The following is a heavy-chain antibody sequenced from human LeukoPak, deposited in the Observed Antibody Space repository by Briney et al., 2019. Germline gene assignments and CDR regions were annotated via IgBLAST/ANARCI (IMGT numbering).Heavy chain of an antibody. Sequence: PGASVKVSCKASGYTFTGYYLHWVRQAPGQGLEWMGIINPSGGSTSYAQKFQGRVTMTRDTATSTVYMELSSLRSEDTAVYYCARDLEELLLGQNGMDVWGQGTTVTVSS. J-gene: IGHJ6*02. D-gene: IGHD1-26*01. CDR1: GYTFTGYY. V-gene: IGHV1-46*01. CDR2: INPSGGST. CDR3: ARDLEELLLGQNGMDV.